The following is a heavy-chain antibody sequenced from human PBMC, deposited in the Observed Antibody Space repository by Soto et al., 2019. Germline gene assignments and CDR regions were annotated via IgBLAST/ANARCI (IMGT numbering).Heavy chain of an antibody. CDR3: AREGVETCYYYYYYMDV. V-gene: IGHV4-31*03. D-gene: IGHD3-3*01. Sequence: QVQLQESGPGLVKPSQTLSLTCTVSGGSISSGGYYWSWIRQHPGKGLEWIGYIYYSGSTYYNPSPKSRVTISVDTSKHQFSLKLSSVPAADTAVYYCAREGVETCYYYYYYMDVWGKGTTVTVSS. CDR1: GGSISSGGYY. J-gene: IGHJ6*03. CDR2: IYYSGST.